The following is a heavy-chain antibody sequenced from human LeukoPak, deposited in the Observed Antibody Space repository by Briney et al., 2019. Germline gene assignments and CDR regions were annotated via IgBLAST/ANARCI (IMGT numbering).Heavy chain of an antibody. CDR2: ISAYNGNT. Sequence: ASVKVSCKASGYTFTGYYMHWVRQAPGQGLEWMGWISAYNGNTNYAQKLQGRVTMTTDTSTSTAYMNLRSLRSDDTAVYYCAREVPYDSSFYYQPFDYWGQGTLVTVSS. D-gene: IGHD3-22*01. CDR3: AREVPYDSSFYYQPFDY. J-gene: IGHJ4*02. CDR1: GYTFTGYY. V-gene: IGHV1-18*04.